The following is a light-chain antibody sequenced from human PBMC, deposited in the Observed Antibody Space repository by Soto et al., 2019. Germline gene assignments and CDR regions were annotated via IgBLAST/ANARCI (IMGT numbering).Light chain of an antibody. CDR1: QSVSSN. CDR2: GAS. Sequence: EIVMTQSPATLSVSPGERATLSCRASQSVSSNLAWYQQKPGQAPRLLIYGASTRATGIPARFSGSRSGTEFTLTISSLLSEDFAVYYCQQYSNWPPYTFGQGTKLEIK. CDR3: QQYSNWPPYT. V-gene: IGKV3-15*01. J-gene: IGKJ2*01.